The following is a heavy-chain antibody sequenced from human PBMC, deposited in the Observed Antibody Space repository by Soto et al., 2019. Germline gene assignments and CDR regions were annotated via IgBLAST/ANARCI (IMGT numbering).Heavy chain of an antibody. CDR3: ARVTSQNYDFWSGYEDY. Sequence: SETLSLTCTVSGGSTSSGDYYWSWIRQPPGKGLEWIGYIYYSGSTYYNPSLKSRVTISVDTSKNQFSLKLSSVTAADTAVYYCARVTSQNYDFWSGYEDYWGQGTLVTVSS. V-gene: IGHV4-30-4*01. J-gene: IGHJ4*02. CDR2: IYYSGST. D-gene: IGHD3-3*01. CDR1: GGSTSSGDYY.